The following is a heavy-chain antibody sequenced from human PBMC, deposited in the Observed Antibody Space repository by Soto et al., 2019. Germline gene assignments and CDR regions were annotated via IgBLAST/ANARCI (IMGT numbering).Heavy chain of an antibody. CDR1: GFPFSTSGVG. J-gene: IGHJ5*02. Sequence: QITLKESGPTLVKPTQTLTLTCTFSGFPFSTSGVGVGWILQPPGKALEWLALIYWNDDRRYSPSLKSRLTITKDTSKNQVFLTMTNMDPVDTATYYCVSGSFPNWFDPWGQGTLVTVSS. CDR3: VSGSFPNWFDP. CDR2: IYWNDDR. V-gene: IGHV2-5*01. D-gene: IGHD3-10*01.